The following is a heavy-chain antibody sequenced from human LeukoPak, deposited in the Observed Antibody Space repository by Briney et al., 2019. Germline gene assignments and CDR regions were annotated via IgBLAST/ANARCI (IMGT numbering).Heavy chain of an antibody. J-gene: IGHJ4*02. CDR2: IRSKANSYAT. CDR3: MGWAVAGGGDY. CDR1: GFTFSGSA. D-gene: IGHD6-19*01. V-gene: IGHV3-73*01. Sequence: GGSLRLSCAASGFTFSGSAMHWVRQASGKGLEWVGRIRSKANSYATAYAASVKGRFTISRDDSNNTAYLQMNSLKIEDTAVYYCMGWAVAGGGDYWGQGTLITVSS.